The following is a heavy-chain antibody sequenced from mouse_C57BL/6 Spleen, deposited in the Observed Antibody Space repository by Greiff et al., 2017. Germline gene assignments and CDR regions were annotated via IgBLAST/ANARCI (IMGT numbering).Heavy chain of an antibody. Sequence: QVHVKQSGAELVKPGASVKMSCKASGYTFTSYWITWVKQRPGQGLEWIGDIYPGSGSTNYNEKFKSKATLTVDTSSSTAYMQLSSLTSEDSAVYYCARGTTDFAYWGQGTLVTVSA. D-gene: IGHD1-1*01. J-gene: IGHJ3*01. V-gene: IGHV1-55*01. CDR1: GYTFTSYW. CDR2: IYPGSGST. CDR3: ARGTTDFAY.